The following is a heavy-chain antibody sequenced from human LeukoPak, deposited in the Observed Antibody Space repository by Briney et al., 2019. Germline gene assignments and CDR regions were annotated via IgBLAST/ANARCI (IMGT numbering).Heavy chain of an antibody. CDR1: GGSISSKNW. D-gene: IGHD2-2*01. CDR2: IYQSGST. CDR3: ARMPFTYYAMDV. J-gene: IGHJ6*02. Sequence: PSETLSLTCAVSGGSISSKNWWSWVRQPPGKGLEFIGEIYQSGSTNYNPSLKSRVTISVDKSKDQLSLYLSSVTAADTAVYYCARMPFTYYAMDVWGPGTTVTVSS. V-gene: IGHV4-4*02.